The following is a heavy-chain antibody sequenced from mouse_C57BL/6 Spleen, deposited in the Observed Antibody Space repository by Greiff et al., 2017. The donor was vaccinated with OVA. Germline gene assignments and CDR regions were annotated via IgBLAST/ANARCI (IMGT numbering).Heavy chain of an antibody. V-gene: IGHV1-39*01. D-gene: IGHD2-4*01. J-gene: IGHJ1*03. Sequence: VQLKESGPELVKPGASVKISCKASGYSFTDYNMNWVKQSNGKSLEWIGVINPNYGTTSYNQKFKGKATLTVDQSSSTAYMQLNSLTSEDSAVYYCARGEGYDYPWYFDVWGTGTTVTVSS. CDR3: ARGEGYDYPWYFDV. CDR1: GYSFTDYN. CDR2: INPNYGTT.